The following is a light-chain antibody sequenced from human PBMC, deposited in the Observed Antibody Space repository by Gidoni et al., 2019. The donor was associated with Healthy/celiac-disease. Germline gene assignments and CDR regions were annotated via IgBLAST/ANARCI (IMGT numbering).Light chain of an antibody. J-gene: IGKJ4*01. CDR1: QSVSSY. CDR3: QQRSI. V-gene: IGKV3-11*01. Sequence: EIVLTQSPATLSLSPGERATLSCRASQSVSSYLAWYQQKPGQAPRLLIYDASNRATGIPARFSGSGSGTDFTLTISSLEPEDFAVYYCQQRSIFGGXTNVEIK. CDR2: DAS.